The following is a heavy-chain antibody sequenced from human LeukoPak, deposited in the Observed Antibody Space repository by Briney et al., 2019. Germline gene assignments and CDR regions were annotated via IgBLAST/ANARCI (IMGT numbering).Heavy chain of an antibody. D-gene: IGHD6-13*01. Sequence: PSETLSLTCTVSGGSISSSSYYWGWIRQPPGKGLEWIGSIYYSGSTYYNPSLKSRVTISVDTSKNQFSLKLSSVTAADTAVYYCAREGGREQQPLDYWGQGTLVTVSS. J-gene: IGHJ4*02. CDR3: AREGGREQQPLDY. CDR2: IYYSGST. V-gene: IGHV4-39*07. CDR1: GGSISSSSYY.